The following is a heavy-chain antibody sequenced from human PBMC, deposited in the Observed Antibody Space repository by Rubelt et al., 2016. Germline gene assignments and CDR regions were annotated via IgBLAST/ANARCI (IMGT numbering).Heavy chain of an antibody. J-gene: IGHJ6*02. CDR1: GGSFSGYY. D-gene: IGHD4-23*01. Sequence: QVQLQQWGAGLLKPSETLSLTCAVYGGSFSGYYWSWIRQPPGKGLEWIGYIYYSGSTNYNPSLKSRVTISVDTSKNQFSLKLGSVTAADTAVYYCARELNRGGKGVGYYYYGMDVWGQGTTVTVSS. V-gene: IGHV4-34*11. CDR3: ARELNRGGKGVGYYYYGMDV. CDR2: IYYSGST.